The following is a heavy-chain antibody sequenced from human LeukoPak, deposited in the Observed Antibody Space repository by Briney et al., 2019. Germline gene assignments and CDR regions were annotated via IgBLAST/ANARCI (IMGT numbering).Heavy chain of an antibody. V-gene: IGHV3-23*01. Sequence: GGSLRLSCAASGFTFSSNAMSWVRQAPGKGLEWVSAISGSGGSTYYADSVKGRFTISRDNSKNTLYLQMNSLRAEDTAVYYCAKDGWGRRDYDIGFDIWGQGTMVTVSS. CDR1: GFTFSSNA. CDR2: ISGSGGST. J-gene: IGHJ3*02. D-gene: IGHD4-17*01. CDR3: AKDGWGRRDYDIGFDI.